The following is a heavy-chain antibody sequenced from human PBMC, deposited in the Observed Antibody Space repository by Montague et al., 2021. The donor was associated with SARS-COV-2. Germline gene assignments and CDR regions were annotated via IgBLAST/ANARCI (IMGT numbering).Heavy chain of an antibody. D-gene: IGHD2/OR15-2a*01. CDR2: INHYGST. V-gene: IGHV4-34*01. Sequence: SETLSLTCAVYGSSFNSYFWTWIRQPPRKGLEWIGEINHYGSTNTNPTLKSQLTISVYTTTSQISLNLTPVTAAAAAVYYCACARGGRAGLIITYYYWHGLDVWGRGTPVTVSS. CDR1: GSSFNSYF. J-gene: IGHJ6*02. CDR3: ACARGGRAGLIITYYYWHGLDV.